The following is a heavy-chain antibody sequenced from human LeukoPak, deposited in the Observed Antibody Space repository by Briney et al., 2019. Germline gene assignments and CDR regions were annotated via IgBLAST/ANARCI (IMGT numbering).Heavy chain of an antibody. D-gene: IGHD4-17*01. CDR3: ARGDYREKFDY. Sequence: SETLSLTCTVSGGSISSYYWSWIRQPPGKGLECIWYIYYSGSTNYNPSLKSRVTISVDTSKNQFSLKLSSVTAADTAVYYCARGDYREKFDYWGQGTLVTVCS. CDR2: IYYSGST. V-gene: IGHV4-59*01. CDR1: GGSISSYY. J-gene: IGHJ4*02.